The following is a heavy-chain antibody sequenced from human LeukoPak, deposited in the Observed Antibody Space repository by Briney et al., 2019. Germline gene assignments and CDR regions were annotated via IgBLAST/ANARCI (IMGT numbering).Heavy chain of an antibody. CDR2: ISSSSSTI. CDR1: GFTFSSYG. D-gene: IGHD6-6*01. J-gene: IGHJ6*03. CDR3: ARDLVAARRYYYMDV. Sequence: PGGSLRLSCAASGFTFSSYGMHWVRQAPGKGLEWVSYISSSSSTIYYADSVKGRFTISRDNAKNSLYLQMNSLRAEDTAVYYCARDLVAARRYYYMDVWGKGTTVTVSS. V-gene: IGHV3-48*04.